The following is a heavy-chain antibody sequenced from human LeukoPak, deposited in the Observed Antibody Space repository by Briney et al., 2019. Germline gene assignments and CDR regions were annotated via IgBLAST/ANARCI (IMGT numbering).Heavy chain of an antibody. CDR1: GFTFSSYS. D-gene: IGHD3-22*01. CDR2: ISSSSTTI. CDR3: ARNFHRRLYDSSGYYPY. J-gene: IGHJ4*02. Sequence: GGSLRLSCAASGFTFSSYSMNWVRQAPGKGLECVSYISSSSTTIYYADSVKGRFTISRDNAKNSLYLQMNSLRAEDTAVYYCARNFHRRLYDSSGYYPYWGQGTLVTVSS. V-gene: IGHV3-48*01.